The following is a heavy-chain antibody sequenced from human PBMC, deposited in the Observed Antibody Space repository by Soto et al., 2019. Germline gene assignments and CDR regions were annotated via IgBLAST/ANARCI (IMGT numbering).Heavy chain of an antibody. CDR2: ISYRGST. Sequence: QVQLQESGPGLVKPSETLSLTCTVSGGSVSSGSYYWSWIRQPPGKGLEWIGFISYRGSTNNNPARTSRLTISVDTSKNQFSLKLSSVTAADTAVYSCARRWGSSGHNWFAPRGQGTLVTVSS. J-gene: IGHJ5*02. V-gene: IGHV4-61*01. CDR3: ARRWGSSGHNWFAP. D-gene: IGHD6-19*01. CDR1: GGSVSSGSYY.